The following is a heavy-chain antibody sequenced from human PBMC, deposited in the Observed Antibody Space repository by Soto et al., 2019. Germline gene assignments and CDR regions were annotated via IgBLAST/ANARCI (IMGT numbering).Heavy chain of an antibody. V-gene: IGHV3-23*01. J-gene: IGHJ4*02. CDR1: GFTFSSYA. CDR2: ISGSGGST. Sequence: GGSLRLSCAASGFTFSSYAMSWVRQAPGKGLEWVSAISGSGGSTYYADSVKGRFTISRDNSRNTLYLQMNSLRAEDTAVYYCAKHLDTAMVPLIDYWGQGTLVTVSS. D-gene: IGHD5-18*01. CDR3: AKHLDTAMVPLIDY.